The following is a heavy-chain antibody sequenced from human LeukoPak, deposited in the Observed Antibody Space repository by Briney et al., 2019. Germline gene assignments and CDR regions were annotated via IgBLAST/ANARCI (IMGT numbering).Heavy chain of an antibody. D-gene: IGHD6-19*01. CDR3: ARGPIAVAGHFDY. CDR1: GGSFSGYY. V-gene: IGHV4-34*01. J-gene: IGHJ4*02. Sequence: PSETLSLTCAVYGGSFSGYYWSWIRQPPGKGLEWSGEINHSGSTNYNPSLKSRVTISVDTSKNQFSLKLSSVTAADTAVYYCARGPIAVAGHFDYWGQGTLVTVSS. CDR2: INHSGST.